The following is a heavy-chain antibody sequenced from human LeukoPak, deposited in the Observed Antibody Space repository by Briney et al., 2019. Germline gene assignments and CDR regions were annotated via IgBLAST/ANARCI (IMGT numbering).Heavy chain of an antibody. CDR3: ARGGRSTYFDWSPDY. J-gene: IGHJ4*02. D-gene: IGHD3-9*01. V-gene: IGHV3-21*01. CDR2: ISSSSSYI. CDR1: GFTSSDYS. Sequence: GGSLRLSCAASGFTSSDYSMNWVRQAPGKGLEWVSSISSSSSYIYYADSVKGRFTISRDNARNSLYLLMNSLRAEDTAVYYCARGGRSTYFDWSPDYWGQGTLVTVSS.